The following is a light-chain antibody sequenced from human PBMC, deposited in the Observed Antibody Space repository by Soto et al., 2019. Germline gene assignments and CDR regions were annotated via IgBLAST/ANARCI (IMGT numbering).Light chain of an antibody. CDR3: SSYAGSNNLV. J-gene: IGLJ3*02. V-gene: IGLV2-8*01. CDR1: SSDVGGYNY. CDR2: EVT. Sequence: QSALTQPPSASGSPGQSVSISCTGTSSDVGGYNYVSWYQQHPGKAPKLMLYEVTKRPSGVPDRFSGSKSGNTASLTVSGLQAEDEADYYCSSYAGSNNLVFGGGTKGTFL.